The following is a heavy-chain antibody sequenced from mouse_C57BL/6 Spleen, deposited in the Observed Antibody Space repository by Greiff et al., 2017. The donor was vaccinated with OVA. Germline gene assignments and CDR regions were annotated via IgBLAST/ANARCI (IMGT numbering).Heavy chain of an antibody. CDR3: AWYFDV. Sequence: EVQLQQSGPGLVKPSQSLSLTCSVTGYSITSGYYWNWIRQFPGNKLEWMGYISYDGSNNYNPSLKNRISITRDTSKNQFFLKLNSVTTEDTATYDCAWYFDVWGTGTTVTVSS. CDR1: GYSITSGYY. J-gene: IGHJ1*03. V-gene: IGHV3-6*01. CDR2: ISYDGSN.